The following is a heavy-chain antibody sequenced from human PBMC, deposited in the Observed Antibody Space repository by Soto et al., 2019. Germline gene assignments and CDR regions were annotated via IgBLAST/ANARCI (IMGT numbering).Heavy chain of an antibody. CDR2: ISGSGGST. CDR3: AKGAEVGGFWSGYYTVNYYYGMDV. J-gene: IGHJ6*02. Sequence: EVQLLESGGGLVQPGGSLRLSCAASGFTFSSYAMSWVRQAPGKGLEWVSAISGSGGSTYYADSVKGRFTISRDNSKNTLYLQMNSLRAEDTAVYYCAKGAEVGGFWSGYYTVNYYYGMDVWGQGTTVTVSS. V-gene: IGHV3-23*01. CDR1: GFTFSSYA. D-gene: IGHD3-3*01.